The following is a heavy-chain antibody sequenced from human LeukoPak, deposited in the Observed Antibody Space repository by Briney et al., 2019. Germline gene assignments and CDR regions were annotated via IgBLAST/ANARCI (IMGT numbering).Heavy chain of an antibody. CDR3: VRGRLLRSTKYFDS. CDR1: GFTLSSYT. V-gene: IGHV3-23*01. D-gene: IGHD2-21*02. Sequence: PGGSLRLSCAAPGFTLSSYTMSGVRQAPGKRREEVPHIGGGGGTTNYADSVKGRFTLSRDNAQNSVHLQMNSLRDEDTAVYYCVRGRLLRSTKYFDSWGQGALVTVSS. CDR2: IGGGGGTT. J-gene: IGHJ4*02.